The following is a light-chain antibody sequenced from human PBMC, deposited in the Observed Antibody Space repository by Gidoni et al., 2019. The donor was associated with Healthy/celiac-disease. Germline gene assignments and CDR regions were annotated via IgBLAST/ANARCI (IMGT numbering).Light chain of an antibody. V-gene: IGLV2-8*01. CDR1: SSDVGGYNY. CDR2: EVS. CDR3: SSYAGSNNFVV. J-gene: IGLJ2*01. Sequence: QAALTQPTSASGSPGQSVTISCTGTSSDVGGYNYVSWYQQHPGKAPKLMIYEVSKRPSGVPDRFSGSTSGNTASLTVSGLQAEDEADYYCSSYAGSNNFVVFGGGTKLTVL.